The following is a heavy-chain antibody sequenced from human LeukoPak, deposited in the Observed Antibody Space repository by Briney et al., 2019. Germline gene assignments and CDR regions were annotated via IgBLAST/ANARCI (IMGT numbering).Heavy chain of an antibody. V-gene: IGHV3-49*04. CDR1: GFTFGDYA. D-gene: IGHD6-13*01. Sequence: GGSLRLSCTASGFTFGDYAMSWVRQAPGKGLEWVGFIRSKAYGGTTEYAASVKGRFTISRDDSKSIAYPQMNSLKTEDTAVYYCTRDSQAAGYYFDYWGQGTLVTVSS. CDR2: IRSKAYGGTT. J-gene: IGHJ4*02. CDR3: TRDSQAAGYYFDY.